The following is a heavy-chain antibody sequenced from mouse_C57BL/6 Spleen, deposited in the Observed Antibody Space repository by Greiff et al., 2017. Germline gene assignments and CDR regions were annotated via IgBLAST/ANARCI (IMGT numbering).Heavy chain of an antibody. CDR2: ISYSGST. D-gene: IGHD2-12*01. Sequence: EVQLQQSGPGMVKPSQSLSLTCTVTGYSITSGYDWHWIRHFPGNKLEWMGYISYSGSTNYNPSLKSRISITHDTSKNHFFLKLNSVTTEDTATYYCARKGGYSYFDYWGQGTTLTVSS. V-gene: IGHV3-1*01. CDR3: ARKGGYSYFDY. J-gene: IGHJ2*01. CDR1: GYSITSGYD.